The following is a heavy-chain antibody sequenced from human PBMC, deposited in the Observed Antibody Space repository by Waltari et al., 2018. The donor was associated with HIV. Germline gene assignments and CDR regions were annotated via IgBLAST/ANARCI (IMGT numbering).Heavy chain of an antibody. CDR1: GFPFKNFA. CDR2: IYYDGSKK. D-gene: IGHD5-18*01. V-gene: IGHV3-33*01. J-gene: IGHJ4*02. Sequence: QVQLVESGGGVVQPGRYLRLPCAAHGFPFKNFAMNWVRQAPGKGLEWVGNIYYDGSKKFYGDSVRGRFTISRDNSKQILYLQMNSLRVEDTALYYCARDYNYAPDYWGQGTLVVVSS. CDR3: ARDYNYAPDY.